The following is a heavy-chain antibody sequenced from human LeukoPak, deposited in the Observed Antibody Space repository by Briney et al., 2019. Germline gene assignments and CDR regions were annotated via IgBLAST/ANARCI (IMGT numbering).Heavy chain of an antibody. Sequence: GGSLRLSCAASGFTFSSYGMHWVRQAPGKGLEWVAVISYDGSNKYYAGSVKGRFTISRDNSKNTLYLQMNSLRAEDTAVYYCAKDGSQLSGMDVWGQGTRSPSP. V-gene: IGHV3-30*18. CDR2: ISYDGSNK. CDR1: GFTFSSYG. CDR3: AKDGSQLSGMDV. J-gene: IGHJ6*02. D-gene: IGHD2-2*01.